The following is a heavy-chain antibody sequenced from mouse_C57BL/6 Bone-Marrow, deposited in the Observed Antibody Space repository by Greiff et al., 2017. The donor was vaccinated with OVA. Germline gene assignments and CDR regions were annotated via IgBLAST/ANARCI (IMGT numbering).Heavy chain of an antibody. D-gene: IGHD1-1*01. Sequence: EVQLVESGPGLVKPSQSLSLTCSVTGYSITSGYYWNWIRQFPGNKLEWMGYISYDGSNNYNPSLKNRISITRDTSKNQFFLKLNSVTTEDTATYYCARERGYYYGSSHWYFDVWGTGTTVTVSS. J-gene: IGHJ1*03. CDR2: ISYDGSN. V-gene: IGHV3-6*01. CDR3: ARERGYYYGSSHWYFDV. CDR1: GYSITSGYY.